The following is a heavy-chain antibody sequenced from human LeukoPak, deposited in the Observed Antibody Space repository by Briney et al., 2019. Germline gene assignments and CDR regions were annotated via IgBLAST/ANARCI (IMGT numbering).Heavy chain of an antibody. J-gene: IGHJ6*02. D-gene: IGHD3-10*01. CDR2: IYYSGST. CDR3: ARGPDPDYYGSGSYSRFYLLPYYYGMDV. CDR1: GGSISSGGYY. V-gene: IGHV4-31*03. Sequence: SQTLSLTCTVSGGSISSGGYYWSWIRQHPGKGLEWIGYIYYSGSTYYNPSLKSRVTISVGTSKNQFSLKLSSVTAADTAVYYCARGPDPDYYGSGSYSRFYLLPYYYGMDVWGQGTTVTVSS.